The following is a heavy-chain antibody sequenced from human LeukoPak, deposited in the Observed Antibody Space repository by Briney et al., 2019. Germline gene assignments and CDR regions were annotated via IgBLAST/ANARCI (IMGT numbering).Heavy chain of an antibody. V-gene: IGHV3-9*01. J-gene: IGHJ4*02. CDR3: AKDDSGWYVLDY. Sequence: GGSLRLSCAASGFTFDDYAMHWVRQAPGKGLEWVSGISWNSGSIGYADSVKGRFTISRDNAKNSLYLQMNSLRAEDTALYYCAKDDSGWYVLDYWGQGTLVTVSS. CDR1: GFTFDDYA. CDR2: ISWNSGSI. D-gene: IGHD6-19*01.